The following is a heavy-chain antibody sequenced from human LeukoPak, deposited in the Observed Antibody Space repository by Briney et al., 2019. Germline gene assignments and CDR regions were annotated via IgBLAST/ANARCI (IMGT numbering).Heavy chain of an antibody. J-gene: IGHJ4*02. CDR3: AKEGLTATELKNALDY. CDR1: GFTFSSYG. D-gene: IGHD2-15*01. Sequence: GGSLRLSCAASGFTFSSYGMSWVRQAPGKGLEWVSAISGSGGSTYYADSVKGRFTISRDNAKNSLYLQMNSLRAEDTALYYCAKEGLTATELKNALDYWGQGTLVTVSS. V-gene: IGHV3-23*01. CDR2: ISGSGGST.